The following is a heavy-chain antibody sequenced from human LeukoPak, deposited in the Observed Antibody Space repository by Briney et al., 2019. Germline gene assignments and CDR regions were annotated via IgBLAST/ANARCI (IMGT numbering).Heavy chain of an antibody. D-gene: IGHD3-9*01. J-gene: IGHJ6*02. Sequence: SETLSLTCTVSGGSISSYYWSWIRQPPGKGLEWIGYICYSGSTNYNPSLKSRVTISVDTSKNQFSLKLSSVTAADTAVYYCARDLTGMDVWGQGTTVTVSS. CDR2: ICYSGST. V-gene: IGHV4-59*01. CDR3: ARDLTGMDV. CDR1: GGSISSYY.